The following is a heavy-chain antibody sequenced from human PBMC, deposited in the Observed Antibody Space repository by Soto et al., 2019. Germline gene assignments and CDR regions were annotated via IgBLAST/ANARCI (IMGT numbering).Heavy chain of an antibody. Sequence: GAVKGSCKAFGFTFSTHYMPWVRQAPGQGLEWMGWINPNSGGTNYAQKFQGRVTMTRDTSISTAYMELNNLSPDDTAVYYCGRGRSGQIVVFYWGQGTPVTVSS. V-gene: IGHV1-2*02. D-gene: IGHD1-26*01. CDR2: INPNSGGT. CDR1: GFTFSTHY. J-gene: IGHJ4*02. CDR3: GRGRSGQIVVFY.